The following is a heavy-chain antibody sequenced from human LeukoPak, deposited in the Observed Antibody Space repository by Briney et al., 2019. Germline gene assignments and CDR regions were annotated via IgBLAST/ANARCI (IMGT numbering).Heavy chain of an antibody. CDR3: GRGWGRLDY. V-gene: IGHV3-7*04. CDR2: IDQFASAK. D-gene: IGHD7-27*01. J-gene: IGHJ4*02. CDR1: EFTYW. Sequence: GGSLRLSCVASEFTYWMTWVRQAPGKGLEWVGSIDQFASAKLYEASVKGRFTVSRDNSKNTLYLQMNSLRAEDTAVYYCGRGWGRLDYWGQGTLVTVSS.